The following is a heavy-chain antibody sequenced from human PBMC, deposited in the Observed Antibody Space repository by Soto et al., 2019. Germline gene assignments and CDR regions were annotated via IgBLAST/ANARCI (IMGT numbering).Heavy chain of an antibody. CDR3: ASAGSFGLFDF. Sequence: QVQLVEFGGGLVKPGGSLRLSCAASGFTFTDYYMSWIRQAPGKGLEWVSYISSSGDTIHSADSVKGRFIISRDNAKNSLYRQTNSLRVEDTAVYFCASAGSFGLFDFWGQGTLVTVSS. J-gene: IGHJ4*02. V-gene: IGHV3-11*01. CDR2: ISSSGDTI. CDR1: GFTFTDYY. D-gene: IGHD3-16*01.